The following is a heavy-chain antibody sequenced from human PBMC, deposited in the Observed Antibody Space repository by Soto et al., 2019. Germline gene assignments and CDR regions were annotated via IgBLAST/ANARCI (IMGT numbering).Heavy chain of an antibody. D-gene: IGHD3-10*01. CDR3: ARDGGFGELKY. CDR1: GDTFSGYP. V-gene: IGHV1-69*01. CDR2: IIPVFGTT. Sequence: QVQLVQSGAELKKPGSSVKVSCKASGDTFSGYPINWVRQAPGEGLEWMGGIIPVFGTTNDARRFEGRVTFTADESTNTAYMELRGLLSEDTAVYYCARDGGFGELKYWGPGTLVTVSS. J-gene: IGHJ4*02.